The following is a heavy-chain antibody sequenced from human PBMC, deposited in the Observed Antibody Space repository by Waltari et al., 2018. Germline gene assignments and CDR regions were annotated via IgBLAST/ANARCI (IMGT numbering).Heavy chain of an antibody. Sequence: QVQLQESGPGLVKPSATLSLTCTVSGGSISSYYWSWVRQPPGKGLEWIGYIYYRGSTNYNPSLKSRVTISVDTSKNQFSLKLSSVTAADTAVYYCAGEVVAATGVYYYYGMDVWGQGTTVTVSS. V-gene: IGHV4-59*01. CDR3: AGEVVAATGVYYYYGMDV. J-gene: IGHJ6*02. CDR1: GGSISSYY. CDR2: IYYRGST. D-gene: IGHD2-15*01.